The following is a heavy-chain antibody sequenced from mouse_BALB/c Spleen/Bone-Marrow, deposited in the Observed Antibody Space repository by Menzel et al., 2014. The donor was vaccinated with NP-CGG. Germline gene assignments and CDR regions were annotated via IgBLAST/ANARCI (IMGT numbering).Heavy chain of an antibody. D-gene: IGHD1-1*01. J-gene: IGHJ3*01. V-gene: IGHV1S135*01. CDR3: ARDNYYGSSTGFAY. CDR2: IDPYNGGT. Sequence: VQLKQPGPELVKPGASVKVSCKASGYAFTSYNMYWVKQSHGKSLEWIGYIDPYNGGTSYNQKFKGKATLTVDKSSSTAYMHLNSLTSEDSAVYYCARDNYYGSSTGFAYWGQGTLVTVSA. CDR1: GYAFTSYN.